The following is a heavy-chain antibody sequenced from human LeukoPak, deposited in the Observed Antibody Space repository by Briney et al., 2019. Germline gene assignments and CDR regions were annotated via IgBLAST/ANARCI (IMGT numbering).Heavy chain of an antibody. V-gene: IGHV3-23*01. Sequence: QPGGSLRLSCAASGFPFSSYAMSWVRQAPGKGLEWVSAISGSGGSTYYADSVKGLFTISRDNSKSTLYLQMNSLRAEDTAVYYCAKDSTWAMVTSDYWGQGTLVTVSS. D-gene: IGHD5-18*01. CDR1: GFPFSSYA. J-gene: IGHJ4*02. CDR3: AKDSTWAMVTSDY. CDR2: ISGSGGST.